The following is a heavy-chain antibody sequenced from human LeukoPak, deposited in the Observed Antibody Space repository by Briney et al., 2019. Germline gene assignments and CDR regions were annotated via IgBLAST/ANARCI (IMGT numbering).Heavy chain of an antibody. J-gene: IGHJ4*02. CDR1: GFTFSSSA. V-gene: IGHV3-23*01. Sequence: GGSLRLSCAASGFTFSSSAMSWVRQAPGKGLEWVSAISNNGGYTYYADSVQGRFTISRDNSKNTLYLQMNSLRAEDTAVYYCARVIASGVDYWGQGTLVTVSS. D-gene: IGHD3-16*02. CDR3: ARVIASGVDY. CDR2: ISNNGGYT.